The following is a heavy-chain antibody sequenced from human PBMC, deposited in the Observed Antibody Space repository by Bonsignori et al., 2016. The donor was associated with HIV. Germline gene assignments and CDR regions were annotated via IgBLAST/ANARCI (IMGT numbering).Heavy chain of an antibody. CDR2: MNPNNGNT. CDR3: ARAGAAGYSSGGLEY. D-gene: IGHD6-19*01. Sequence: WVRQAPGQGLEWMRWMNPNNGNTGYAQKFQGRVTMTRDTSMSTAFMELTSLRSEDTAVYYCARAGAAGYSSGGLEYWGQGILVTVSS. J-gene: IGHJ4*02. V-gene: IGHV1-8*01.